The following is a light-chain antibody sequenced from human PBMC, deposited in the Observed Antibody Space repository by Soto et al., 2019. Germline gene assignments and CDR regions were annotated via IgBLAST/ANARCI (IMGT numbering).Light chain of an antibody. J-gene: IGLJ2*01. Sequence: QSALTQPDSVSGSHGQSITISCTGTSSDVGSYNLVSWYQQHPGKAPKLMIYEGSKRPSGVSNRFSGSKSGNTASLTISGLQAEDEADYYCCSYAGSSTHVVFGGGTKVTVL. CDR3: CSYAGSSTHVV. CDR1: SSDVGSYNL. CDR2: EGS. V-gene: IGLV2-23*01.